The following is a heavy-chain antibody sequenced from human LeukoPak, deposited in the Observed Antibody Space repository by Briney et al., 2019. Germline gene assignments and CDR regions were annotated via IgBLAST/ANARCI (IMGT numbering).Heavy chain of an antibody. J-gene: IGHJ4*02. V-gene: IGHV3-30-3*01. CDR2: MSHDGSTK. CDR1: GFTFSYYA. Sequence: GGSLRLSCAASGFTFSYYAFHWVRQVPGKGLEWVAFMSHDGSTKYYADSVKGRFTISRDNSKNTLYLQMNSLRAEDTAVYYCARGYDYTHYYFDYWGQGTLVTVSS. D-gene: IGHD2-2*02. CDR3: ARGYDYTHYYFDY.